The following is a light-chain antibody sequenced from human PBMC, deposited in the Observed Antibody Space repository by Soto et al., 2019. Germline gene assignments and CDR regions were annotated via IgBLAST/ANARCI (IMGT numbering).Light chain of an antibody. CDR1: QSVSSSY. Sequence: EIVLTQSPGTLSLSPGERATLSCRASQSVSSSYLAWYQQKPGQAPRLLIYAASSRATGIPDRFSGSGSGTDFTLTISRLEPEDFAVFYCQQYRSSPLPFGQGTKVEIK. V-gene: IGKV3-20*01. CDR2: AAS. CDR3: QQYRSSPLP. J-gene: IGKJ1*01.